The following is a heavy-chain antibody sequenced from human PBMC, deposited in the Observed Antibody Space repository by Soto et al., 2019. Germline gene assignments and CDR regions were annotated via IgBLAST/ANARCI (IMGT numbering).Heavy chain of an antibody. Sequence: LSLTCTVSGGSISSGDYYWSWIRQPPGKGLEWIGYIYYSGSTYYNPSLKSRVTISVDTSKNQFSLKLSSVTAADTAVYYCARAPRPRARGDSSGYFDYWGQGTLVTVSS. CDR1: GGSISSGDYY. J-gene: IGHJ4*02. D-gene: IGHD3-22*01. CDR3: ARAPRPRARGDSSGYFDY. CDR2: IYYSGST. V-gene: IGHV4-30-4*01.